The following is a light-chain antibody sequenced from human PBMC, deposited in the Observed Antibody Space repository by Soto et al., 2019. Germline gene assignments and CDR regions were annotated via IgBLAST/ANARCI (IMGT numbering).Light chain of an antibody. CDR1: ETITRS. Sequence: DIQMTQSPSSLSASVGDRVTISCRASETITRSLNWYQQKSGKAPNLLIYDTFTLKNGVPSRFSGGGSGTDFTLNINNLPPEDFATYYCQQSHSIPLTFGGGTKVEIK. J-gene: IGKJ4*01. CDR3: QQSHSIPLT. V-gene: IGKV1-39*01. CDR2: DTF.